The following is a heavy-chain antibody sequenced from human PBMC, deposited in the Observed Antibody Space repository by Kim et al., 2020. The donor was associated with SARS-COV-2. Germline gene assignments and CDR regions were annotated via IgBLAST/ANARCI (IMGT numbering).Heavy chain of an antibody. J-gene: IGHJ6*02. CDR3: ARHVKMDV. V-gene: IGHV4-59*08. Sequence: GSTNYNPPLKRRVTISVDKSKNQFSLKRSSVTAADTAVYYCARHVKMDVWGQGTTVTVSS. CDR2: GST.